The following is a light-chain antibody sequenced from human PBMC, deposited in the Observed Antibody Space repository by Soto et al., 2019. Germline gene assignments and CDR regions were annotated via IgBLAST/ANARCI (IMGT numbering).Light chain of an antibody. V-gene: IGLV1-44*01. CDR2: SNN. CDR3: AEWDDSLNGHVV. Sequence: QLVLTQPPSASGTPGQRVTISCSGSSSNIGSNTVNWYQQLPGTAPKLLIYSNNQRPSGVPDRFSGSKSGTSASLAISGLQSEDEADYYCAEWDDSLNGHVVFGGGTKVTVL. CDR1: SSNIGSNT. J-gene: IGLJ2*01.